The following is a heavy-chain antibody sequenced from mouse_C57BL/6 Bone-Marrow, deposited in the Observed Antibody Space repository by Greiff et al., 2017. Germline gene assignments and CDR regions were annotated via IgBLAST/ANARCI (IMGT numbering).Heavy chain of an antibody. CDR3: ATPFYYDYGVDY. CDR2: IDPANGTT. Sequence: EVKLVESVAELVRPGASVKLSCTASGFNIKNTYMHWVKQRPEQGLEWIGRIDPANGTTKYAPKFQGKATITADTSSNTTYLQLSSLTSEDTAIYYCATPFYYDYGVDYWGQGTSVTVSS. D-gene: IGHD2-4*01. CDR1: GFNIKNTY. J-gene: IGHJ4*01. V-gene: IGHV14-3*01.